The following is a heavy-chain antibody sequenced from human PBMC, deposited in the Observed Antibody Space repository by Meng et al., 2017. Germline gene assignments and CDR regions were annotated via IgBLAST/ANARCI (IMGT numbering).Heavy chain of an antibody. CDR1: GFYFNNAW. CDR3: AKSLYDSSGYWGRRYYFDY. CDR2: ISGSGGST. J-gene: IGHJ4*02. Sequence: GGSLRLSCAASGFYFNNAWMSWVRQAPGKGLEWVSAISGSGGSTYYADSVKGRFTISRDNSKNMLYLQMNSLRAEDTAVYYCAKSLYDSSGYWGRRYYFDYWGQGTLVTVSS. V-gene: IGHV3-23*01. D-gene: IGHD3-22*01.